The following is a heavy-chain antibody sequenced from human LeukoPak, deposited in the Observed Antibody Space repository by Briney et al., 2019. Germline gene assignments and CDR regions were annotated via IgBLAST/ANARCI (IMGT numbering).Heavy chain of an antibody. J-gene: IGHJ4*02. CDR3: ARAKDSSGYYLLYYFDY. Sequence: GASVKVSCKASGYTFTSYGISWVRQAPGQGLEWMGWISAYNGNTNYAQKLQCRVTMTTDTSTSTAYTELRSLRSDDTAVYYCARAKDSSGYYLLYYFDYWGQGTLVTVSS. V-gene: IGHV1-18*01. CDR2: ISAYNGNT. D-gene: IGHD3-22*01. CDR1: GYTFTSYG.